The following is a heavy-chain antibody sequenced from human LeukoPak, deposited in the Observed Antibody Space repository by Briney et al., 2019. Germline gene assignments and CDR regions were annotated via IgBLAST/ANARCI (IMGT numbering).Heavy chain of an antibody. CDR3: AGLFRGDILNWFDP. V-gene: IGHV4-4*07. Sequence: SETLSLTCTVSGDSISNLYWSWIRQPVGKGLEWIGRLYTHGNTIYNPSLKSRVLMSMNSPKNQLSLIVNSVTAADTAVYYCAGLFRGDILNWFDPWGQGTLVTVSS. D-gene: IGHD3-10*01. CDR1: GDSISNLY. CDR2: LYTHGNT. J-gene: IGHJ5*02.